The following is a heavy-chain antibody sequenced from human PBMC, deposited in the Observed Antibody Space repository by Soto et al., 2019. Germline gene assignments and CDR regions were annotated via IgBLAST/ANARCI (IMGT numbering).Heavy chain of an antibody. J-gene: IGHJ6*03. Sequence: GGSLRLSCAASGFTFSSYVMSWVRQAPGKGLEWVSAISGSGGSTYYADSVKGRFTISRDNSKNTLYLQMNSLRAEDTAVYYCAKVGSPFYYYYMDVWGKGTTVTVSS. D-gene: IGHD6-19*01. CDR1: GFTFSSYV. V-gene: IGHV3-23*01. CDR3: AKVGSPFYYYYMDV. CDR2: ISGSGGST.